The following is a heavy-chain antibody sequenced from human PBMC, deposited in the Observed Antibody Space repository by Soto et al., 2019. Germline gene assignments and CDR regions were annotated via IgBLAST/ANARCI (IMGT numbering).Heavy chain of an antibody. CDR1: GGTFGTHT. Sequence: SVKVSCKASGGTFGTHTISWMRKAPGQGLEWVGRIIPILGLVNYAPRFQGRVTISADTFTSTAYMELSSLRSDDTAVYYCARLTIFGVVTAVDMDVWGKGTTVTVSS. D-gene: IGHD3-3*01. V-gene: IGHV1-69*02. CDR3: ARLTIFGVVTAVDMDV. J-gene: IGHJ6*03. CDR2: IIPILGLV.